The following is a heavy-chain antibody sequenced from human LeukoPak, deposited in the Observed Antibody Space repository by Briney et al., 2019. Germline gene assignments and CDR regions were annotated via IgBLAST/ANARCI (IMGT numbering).Heavy chain of an antibody. Sequence: GGSLRLSCTTSTFSLSAYWMCWVRRAPGKGLEWVANIRPDGAETHYVDSVKGRLTISRDNAKNSLYLQMNNVRAEDTAVYYCARDVPYNMNQMFLDYWGQGTLVTVSS. V-gene: IGHV3-7*01. CDR3: ARDVPYNMNQMFLDY. J-gene: IGHJ4*02. CDR1: TFSLSAYW. CDR2: IRPDGAET. D-gene: IGHD1-14*01.